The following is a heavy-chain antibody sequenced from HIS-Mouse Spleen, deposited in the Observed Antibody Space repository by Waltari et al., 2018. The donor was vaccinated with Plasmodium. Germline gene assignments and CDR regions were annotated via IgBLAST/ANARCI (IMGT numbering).Heavy chain of an antibody. V-gene: IGHV4-39*01. CDR3: ARHRQLAYYFDY. Sequence: QLQLQESGPGLVKPSETLSLTCTVSGGPISRSSSYWGWIRQPPGKGLEWIGSIYYSGSTYYNPSLKSRVTISVDTSKNQFSLKLSSVTAADTAVYYCARHRQLAYYFDYWGQGTLVTVSS. CDR2: IYYSGST. D-gene: IGHD6-6*01. CDR1: GGPISRSSSY. J-gene: IGHJ4*02.